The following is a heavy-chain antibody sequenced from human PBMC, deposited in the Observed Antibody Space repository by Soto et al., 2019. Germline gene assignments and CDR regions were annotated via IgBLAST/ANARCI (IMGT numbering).Heavy chain of an antibody. CDR1: GFTFSNAW. V-gene: IGHV3-15*01. J-gene: IGHJ4*02. D-gene: IGHD2-15*01. Sequence: EVQLVESGGGLVKPGGSLRLSCAASGFTFSNAWMSWVRQAPGKGLEWVGRIKSKIDGGTTDYAAPLKGRFTISRDDSENSLYLQMISRKTEDTAVYYCTTIPVAAAKNPGYWGQGTLVTVSS. CDR2: IKSKIDGGTT. CDR3: TTIPVAAAKNPGY.